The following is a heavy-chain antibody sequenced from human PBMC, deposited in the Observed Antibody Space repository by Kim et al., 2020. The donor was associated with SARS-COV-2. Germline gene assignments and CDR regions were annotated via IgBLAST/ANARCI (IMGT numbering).Heavy chain of an antibody. V-gene: IGHV4-38-2*02. D-gene: IGHD6-19*01. CDR3: ARGGIAVAGSYYFDY. CDR1: GYSISSGYY. CDR2: IYHSGST. Sequence: SETLSLTCTVSGYSISSGYYWGWIRQPPGKGLEWIGSIYHSGSTYYNPSLKSLVTISVDTSKNQFSLKLSSVTAADTAVYYCARGGIAVAGSYYFDYWGQGTLVTVSS. J-gene: IGHJ4*02.